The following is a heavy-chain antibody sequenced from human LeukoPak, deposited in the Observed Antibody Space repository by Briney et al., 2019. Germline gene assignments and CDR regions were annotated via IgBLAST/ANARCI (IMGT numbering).Heavy chain of an antibody. J-gene: IGHJ4*02. CDR1: GFSLSASGVG. D-gene: IGHD2-2*01. CDR3: AHSDKYQLPFDY. V-gene: IGHV2-5*01. CDR2: IYWNDDK. Sequence: SGPTLVKPXQTLTLTCTFSGFSLSASGVGVGWIRQPPGKALEWLALIYWNDDKRYSPSLKSRLTITKDTSKNQVVLTMTNMDPVDTATYYCAHSDKYQLPFDYWGQGTLVTVSS.